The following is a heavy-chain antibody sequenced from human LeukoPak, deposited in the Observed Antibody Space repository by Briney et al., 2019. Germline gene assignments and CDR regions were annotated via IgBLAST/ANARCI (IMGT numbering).Heavy chain of an antibody. CDR2: LSGNGANT. CDR1: GLTFSDYA. V-gene: IGHV3-23*01. Sequence: PGGSLTLSCLASGLTFSDYAMSWVRQAPGMGLDWVSALSGNGANTYYADSVKGRSTISRDNSKNTLYLQMNSLRAEDTAVYYCAKRRADYYGSGRGLNYFDYWGQGTLVTVSS. D-gene: IGHD3-10*01. CDR3: AKRRADYYGSGRGLNYFDY. J-gene: IGHJ4*02.